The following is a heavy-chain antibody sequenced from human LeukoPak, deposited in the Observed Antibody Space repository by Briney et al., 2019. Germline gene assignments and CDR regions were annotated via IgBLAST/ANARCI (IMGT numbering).Heavy chain of an antibody. V-gene: IGHV4-59*01. Sequence: SETLSLTCTVSGGSISSYSWGWIRQPPGKGLEWIGYNYYSGSTNYNPSLKSRVTISVDTSKNQFSLKLSSVTAADTAVYYCARDEIAGIAARTPFRHWGQGTLVTVSS. CDR2: NYYSGST. D-gene: IGHD6-6*01. CDR1: GGSISSYS. CDR3: ARDEIAGIAARTPFRH. J-gene: IGHJ4*02.